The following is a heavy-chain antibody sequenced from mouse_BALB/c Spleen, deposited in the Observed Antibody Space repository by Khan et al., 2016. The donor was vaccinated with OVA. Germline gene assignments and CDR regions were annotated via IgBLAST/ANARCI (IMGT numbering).Heavy chain of an antibody. J-gene: IGHJ4*01. Sequence: QVQLKQSGPELKKSGETVRISCKASGYTFTTAGMQWVQKMPGKGLKWIGWINTHSGVPKYAEDFKGRFAFSLETSASTAYLQITNLKNEDTATYLCARGGAAYYRYDGGAMDYWGQGTSVTVSS. CDR1: GYTFTTAG. D-gene: IGHD2-14*01. V-gene: IGHV9-4*02. CDR3: ARGGAAYYRYDGGAMDY. CDR2: INTHSGVP.